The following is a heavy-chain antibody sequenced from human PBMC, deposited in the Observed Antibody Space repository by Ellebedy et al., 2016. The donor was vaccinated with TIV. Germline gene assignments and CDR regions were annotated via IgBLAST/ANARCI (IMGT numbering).Heavy chain of an antibody. Sequence: GGSLRLSXVASGFRFSSYWMTWVRQAPGKGLEWVANINNDGSETRYVDSVKGRFTISRDNAKNSLYLQLNSLRTEDTAVYYCAKDSFSRGDYWGQGTLVTVSS. CDR3: AKDSFSRGDY. CDR1: GFRFSSYW. J-gene: IGHJ4*02. D-gene: IGHD3-16*01. CDR2: INNDGSET. V-gene: IGHV3-7*01.